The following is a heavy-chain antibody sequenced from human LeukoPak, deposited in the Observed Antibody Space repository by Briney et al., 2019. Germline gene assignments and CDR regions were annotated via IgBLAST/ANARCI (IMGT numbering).Heavy chain of an antibody. CDR2: INPNSGGT. CDR3: ANGGYDVPFDP. CDR1: GYTFTGYY. Sequence: ASVKVSCKASGYTFTGYYMHWVRQAPGQGLEWMGWINPNSGGTNYAQKFQGRVTMTRDTSISTAYMELNSLRAEDTAVYYCANGGYDVPFDPWGQGTLVTVSS. V-gene: IGHV1-2*02. J-gene: IGHJ5*02. D-gene: IGHD5-12*01.